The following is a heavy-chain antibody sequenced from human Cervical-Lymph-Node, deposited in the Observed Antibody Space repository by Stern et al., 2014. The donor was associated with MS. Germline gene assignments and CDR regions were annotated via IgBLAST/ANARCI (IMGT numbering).Heavy chain of an antibody. CDR2: IFSNDEK. Sequence: QVTLRESGPVLVKPTETLTLTCTVSGFSLSNARMGVSWIRQPTGKALEWLAHIFSNDEKSYSTSLKSRLTISKDTSKSQVVLTMTNMDPVDTATYYCARIITGTTNFDYWGQGTLVTVSS. CDR3: ARIITGTTNFDY. CDR1: GFSLSNARMG. J-gene: IGHJ4*02. D-gene: IGHD1-7*01. V-gene: IGHV2-26*01.